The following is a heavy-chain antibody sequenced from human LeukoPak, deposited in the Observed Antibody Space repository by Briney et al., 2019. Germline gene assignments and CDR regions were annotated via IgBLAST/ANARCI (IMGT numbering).Heavy chain of an antibody. CDR1: GYTFTGYY. CDR2: INPKSGGT. J-gene: IGHJ4*02. CDR3: AGGSSYYFFDY. V-gene: IGHV1-2*02. D-gene: IGHD6-13*01. Sequence: GASVKLSCKASGYTFTGYYMHWVRQAPGQGLEWMGWINPKSGGTNYAQKFQGRVTMTRDTSIHTAYMELSRLRSDDTAVYYCAGGSSYYFFDYWGQGVLVTVSS.